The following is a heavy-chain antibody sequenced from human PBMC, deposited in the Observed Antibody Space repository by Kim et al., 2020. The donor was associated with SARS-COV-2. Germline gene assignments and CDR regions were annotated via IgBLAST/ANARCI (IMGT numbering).Heavy chain of an antibody. V-gene: IGHV4-59*01. CDR1: GGSISSYY. Sequence: SETLSLTCTVSGGSISSYYWSWIRQPPGKGLEWIGYIYYSGSTNYNPSLKSRVTISVDTSKNQFSLKLSSVTAADTAVYYCARVGYSYGYWSMDVWGQGTTVTVSS. CDR2: IYYSGST. D-gene: IGHD5-18*01. CDR3: ARVGYSYGYWSMDV. J-gene: IGHJ6*02.